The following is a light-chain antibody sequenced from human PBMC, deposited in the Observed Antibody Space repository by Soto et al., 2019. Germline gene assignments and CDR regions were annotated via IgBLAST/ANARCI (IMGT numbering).Light chain of an antibody. Sequence: EVVLPPSPATISVSPVYRSTLSVLSSHYIGSAVACDHQRSGQAPRLLIYGASSRATSIPDRFSGSGSGTDFTLTIRSLEPEDFAVYYCQQSASWPPITCGQGTRLAIK. J-gene: IGKJ5*01. CDR2: GAS. CDR3: QQSASWPPIT. CDR1: HYIGSA. V-gene: IGKV3-11*01.